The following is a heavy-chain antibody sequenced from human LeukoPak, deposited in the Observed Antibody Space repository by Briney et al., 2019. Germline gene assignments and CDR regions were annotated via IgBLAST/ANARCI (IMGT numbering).Heavy chain of an antibody. V-gene: IGHV1-69*05. CDR3: ARPGIAARLTYYYYYYMDV. Sequence: ASVKVSCKASGGTFSSYAISWVRQAPGQGLEWMGGIIPIFGTANYAQKFQGRVTITTDESTSTAYMELSSLRSEDTAVYYCARPGIAARLTYYYYYYMDVWGKGTTVTVSS. CDR2: IIPIFGTA. D-gene: IGHD6-6*01. CDR1: GGTFSSYA. J-gene: IGHJ6*03.